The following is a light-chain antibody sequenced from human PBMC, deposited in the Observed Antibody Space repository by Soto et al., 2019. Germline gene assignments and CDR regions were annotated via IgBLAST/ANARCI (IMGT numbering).Light chain of an antibody. V-gene: IGKV3-11*01. CDR2: DAS. J-gene: IGKJ5*01. Sequence: EIVMTQSPAILSGSPGEGSTLSCRASRSVGNTLAWYQQKPGQAPRLPIYDASNRATGIPARFSGSGSGTDFTLTISSLEPEDFAVYYCQQRSNWPPITFGQGTRLEIK. CDR1: RSVGNT. CDR3: QQRSNWPPIT.